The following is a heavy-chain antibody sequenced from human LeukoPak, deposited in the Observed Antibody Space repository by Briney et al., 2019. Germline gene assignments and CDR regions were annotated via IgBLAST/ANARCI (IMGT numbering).Heavy chain of an antibody. D-gene: IGHD1-26*01. V-gene: IGHV3-23*01. CDR1: GFTLSSCA. J-gene: IGHJ4*02. Sequence: GGSLRLSCAASGFTLSSCAMSWVRQAPGKGLERVSANGPDGKTYYADSVKGRFTMSRDSYKNTLYLQMNSLRAEDTAAYFCVRRESGGNHFGYWGQGTLVTVSS. CDR3: VRRESGGNHFGY. CDR2: NGPDGKT.